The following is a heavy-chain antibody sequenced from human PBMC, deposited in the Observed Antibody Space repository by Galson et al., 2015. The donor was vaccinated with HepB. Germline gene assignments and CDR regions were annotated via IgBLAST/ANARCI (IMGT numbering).Heavy chain of an antibody. CDR1: GFTFSSYA. Sequence: SLRLSCAASGFTFSSYAMHWVRQAPGKGLEWVAVISYDGSNKYYADSVKGRFTISRDNSKNTLYLQMNSLRAEDTAVYYCARDDYGDYVYAFDIWGQGTMVTVSS. J-gene: IGHJ3*02. CDR3: ARDDYGDYVYAFDI. D-gene: IGHD4-17*01. V-gene: IGHV3-30*04. CDR2: ISYDGSNK.